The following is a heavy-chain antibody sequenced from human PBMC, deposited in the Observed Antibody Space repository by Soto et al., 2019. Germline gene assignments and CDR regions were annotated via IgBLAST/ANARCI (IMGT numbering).Heavy chain of an antibody. D-gene: IGHD2-15*01. V-gene: IGHV4-39*01. J-gene: IGHJ5*02. CDR3: ARGGRDIVVVVAAMDCWFDP. CDR1: GGSISSSSYY. Sequence: SETLSLTCTVSGGSISSSSYYWGWIRQPPGKGLEWIGSIYYSGSTYYNPSLKSRVTISVDTSKNQFSLKLSSVTAADTAVYYCARGGRDIVVVVAAMDCWFDPWGQGTLVTAPQ. CDR2: IYYSGST.